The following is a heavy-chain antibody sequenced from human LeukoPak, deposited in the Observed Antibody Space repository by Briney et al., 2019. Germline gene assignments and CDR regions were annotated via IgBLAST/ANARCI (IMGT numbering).Heavy chain of an antibody. CDR3: AKRVRAYSSSSTLYYCYMDV. V-gene: IGHV3-23*01. Sequence: GGSLRLSCAASGFTFSSYAMSWVRQAPGKGLEWVSAISGSGGSTYYADSVKGRFTISRDNSKNTLYLQMNSLRAEDTAVYYCAKRVRAYSSSSTLYYCYMDVWGKGTTVTVSS. J-gene: IGHJ6*03. CDR1: GFTFSSYA. CDR2: ISGSGGST. D-gene: IGHD6-6*01.